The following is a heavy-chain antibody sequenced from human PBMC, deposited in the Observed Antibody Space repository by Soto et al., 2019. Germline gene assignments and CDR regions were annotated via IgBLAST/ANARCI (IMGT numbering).Heavy chain of an antibody. V-gene: IGHV1-46*01. CDR2: MNPSGGRT. J-gene: IGHJ6*02. CDR1: GYSITIDH. D-gene: IGHD7-27*01. CDR3: ASPWGNSPRYYYGMDV. Sequence: WKRFGYSITIDHRRCRSNTTKQGPEWMGIMNPSGGRTSYAQKFQGRVTMTTDTSTSTVYMELSSLRSEDTAVYYCASPWGNSPRYYYGMDVWGQGTTVTVSS.